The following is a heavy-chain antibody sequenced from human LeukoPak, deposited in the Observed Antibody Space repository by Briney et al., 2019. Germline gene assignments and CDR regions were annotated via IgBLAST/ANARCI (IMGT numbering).Heavy chain of an antibody. Sequence: GGSLRLSCAASGFTVSSNYMSWVRQAPGKGLEWVSVIYSGGSTYYADSVKGRFTISRDNSKNTLYLQMNSLRAEDTAVYYCARDSRPYSSSPHYWGQGTLVTVSS. CDR1: GFTVSSNY. CDR2: IYSGGST. V-gene: IGHV3-53*01. J-gene: IGHJ4*02. D-gene: IGHD6-13*01. CDR3: ARDSRPYSSSPHY.